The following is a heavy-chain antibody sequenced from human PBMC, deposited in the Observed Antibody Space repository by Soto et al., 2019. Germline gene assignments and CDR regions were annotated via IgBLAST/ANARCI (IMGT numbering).Heavy chain of an antibody. CDR3: ARDSAICDGARYIPTFDY. V-gene: IGHV4-31*03. Sequence: PSETLSLTCTVSGGSISSGGYYWSWIRPHPGKGLEWIGYLYYSGTTYYNSSHKSRVSRSVDASKNRFSLKLSSVTAAATAVYYCARDSAICDGARYIPTFDYWGQGTLVTVSS. J-gene: IGHJ4*02. CDR1: GGSISSGGYY. D-gene: IGHD2-21*01. CDR2: LYYSGTT.